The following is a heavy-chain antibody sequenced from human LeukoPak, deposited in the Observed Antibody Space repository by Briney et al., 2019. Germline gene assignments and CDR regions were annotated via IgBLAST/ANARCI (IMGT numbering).Heavy chain of an antibody. CDR3: ARDMTDWWFDP. D-gene: IGHD3-9*01. J-gene: IGHJ5*02. CDR1: GGSISSGGYY. Sequence: EPSETLSLTCTVSGGSISSGGYYWSWIRQHPGKGLEWIGYIYYSGSTHYNPSLKSRVTISVDTPKNQFSLKLSSVTAADTAVYYCARDMTDWWFDPWGQGTLVTVSS. V-gene: IGHV4-31*03. CDR2: IYYSGST.